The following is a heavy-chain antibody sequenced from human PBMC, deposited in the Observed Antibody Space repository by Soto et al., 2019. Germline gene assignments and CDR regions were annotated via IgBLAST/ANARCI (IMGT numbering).Heavy chain of an antibody. CDR3: ARDRSIVAFDY. J-gene: IGHJ4*02. V-gene: IGHV3-33*01. CDR2: MWYDGSNK. Sequence: GGSLRLSCAASGFTFSSYGMHWVRQAPGKGLEWVAVMWYDGSNKYYADSVKGRFTISRDNSRNTLYLQMNSLRAEDTAVYYCARDRSIVAFDYWGQGTLVTVSS. CDR1: GFTFSSYG. D-gene: IGHD5-12*01.